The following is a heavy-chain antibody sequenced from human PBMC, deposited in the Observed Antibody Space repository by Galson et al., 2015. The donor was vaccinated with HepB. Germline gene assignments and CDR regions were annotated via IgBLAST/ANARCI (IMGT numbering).Heavy chain of an antibody. CDR2: ISTYNGDT. V-gene: IGHV1-18*01. Sequence: SVKVSCKASGYTFTNYGISWVRQAPGQGLEWMGWISTYNGDTNYAQRLQGRVTITTDTSMSSVNMELRSLRSDDTAVYYCVRDLYSDGVTWDDTFDVWGQGTMVTVSS. J-gene: IGHJ3*01. CDR3: VRDLYSDGVTWDDTFDV. CDR1: GYTFTNYG. D-gene: IGHD2-8*01.